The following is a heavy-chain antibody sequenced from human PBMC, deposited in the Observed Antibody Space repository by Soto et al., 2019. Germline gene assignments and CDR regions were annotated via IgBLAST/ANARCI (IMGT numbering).Heavy chain of an antibody. CDR2: IYSGGST. J-gene: IGHJ4*02. CDR1: GFTVSSNY. Sequence: GGSLRLSCAASGFTVSSNYMSWVRQAPGKGLEWVSVIYSGGSTYYADSVKGRFTISRDNSKNTLYLQMNSLRAEDTAVYYCARADSYGSYGYWGQGTLVTVSS. CDR3: ARADSYGSYGY. D-gene: IGHD5-18*01. V-gene: IGHV3-53*01.